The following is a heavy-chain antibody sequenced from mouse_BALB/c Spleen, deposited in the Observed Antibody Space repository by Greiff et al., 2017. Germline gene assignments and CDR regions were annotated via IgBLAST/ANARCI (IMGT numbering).Heavy chain of an antibody. CDR1: GFTFSSFG. CDR2: ISSGSSTI. CDR3: ARPSTMITTGAMDY. D-gene: IGHD2-4*01. V-gene: IGHV5-17*02. Sequence: EVKLVESGGGLVQPGGSRKLSCAASGFTFSSFGMHWVRQAPEKGLEWVAYISSGSSTIYYADTVKGRFTISRDNPKNTLFLQMTSLRSEDTAMYYCARPSTMITTGAMDYWGQGTSVTVSS. J-gene: IGHJ4*01.